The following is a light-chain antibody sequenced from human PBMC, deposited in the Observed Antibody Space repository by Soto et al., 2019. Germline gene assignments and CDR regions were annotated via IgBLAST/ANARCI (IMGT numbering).Light chain of an antibody. Sequence: DIQMTHSPSSLSASVGDKFTITCRASEDISHYLAWYQQKPGKVPSLLIFAASKLHSEVPSRFSGSGSGTDFTLTISSLQPDDAATYYCQKYSHAPLTFGGGTKVDIK. CDR1: EDISHY. J-gene: IGKJ4*01. CDR2: AAS. V-gene: IGKV1-27*01. CDR3: QKYSHAPLT.